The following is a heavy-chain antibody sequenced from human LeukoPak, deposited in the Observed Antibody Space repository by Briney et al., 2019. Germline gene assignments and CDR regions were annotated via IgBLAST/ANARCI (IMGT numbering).Heavy chain of an antibody. V-gene: IGHV3-15*01. Sequence: GGSLRLSCAASGFSFSNAYMSWVRQAPGKGLEWVGRIKSKTDGGTTDYAAPVKGRFTISRDDSKNTLDLQMNSLKTEDTAVYYCTTERMVATWYFDSWGQGTLVTVSS. CDR3: TTERMVATWYFDS. D-gene: IGHD5-12*01. CDR1: GFSFSNAY. J-gene: IGHJ4*02. CDR2: IKSKTDGGTT.